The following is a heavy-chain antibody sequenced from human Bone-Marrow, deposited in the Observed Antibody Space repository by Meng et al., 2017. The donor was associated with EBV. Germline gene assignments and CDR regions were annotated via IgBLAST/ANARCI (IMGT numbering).Heavy chain of an antibody. CDR2: IISRGGRT. V-gene: IGHV1-46*01. CDR3: ARDGGNHNFDF. CDR1: GNIFISSY. Sequence: QVNVGESGAEGKKPGASVKISCKAAGNIFISSYFHWVGQAPGQGLEWMGRIISRGGRTIYAQNFRGRVTMTRDTSTSKVYLEVRSLRSEDTAVYFCARDGGNHNFDFWGQGTLVTVSS. D-gene: IGHD1-14*01. J-gene: IGHJ4*02.